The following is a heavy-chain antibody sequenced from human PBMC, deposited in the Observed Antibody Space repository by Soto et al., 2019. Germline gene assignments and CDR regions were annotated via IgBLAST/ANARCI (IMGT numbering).Heavy chain of an antibody. D-gene: IGHD3-3*01. CDR2: ISCYNGKT. CDR1: GYSFTAYG. CDR3: ARDAPPPELRFLEWHNYDYNGMVV. J-gene: IGHJ6*02. V-gene: IGHV1-18*01. Sequence: QVQVVQSGDEVKETGTSVRVSCKTSGYSFTAYGLSWVRQAPGQGLEWMGWISCYNGKTKYAQKVQGRVTMTTDTSTSTAYMEVRSLRSDDTAIYYCARDAPPPELRFLEWHNYDYNGMVVWGQGTTVTVSS.